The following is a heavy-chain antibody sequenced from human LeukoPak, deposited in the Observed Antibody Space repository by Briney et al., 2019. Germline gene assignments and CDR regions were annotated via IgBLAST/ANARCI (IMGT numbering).Heavy chain of an antibody. CDR2: ISYDGSNK. CDR3: AKAQRYYYDSSCLDY. Sequence: GRSLRLSCAASGFTFSSYAMHWVRQAPGKGLEWVAVISYDGSNKYYADSVKGRFTISRDNSKNTLYLQMNSLRAEDTAVYYCAKAQRYYYDSSCLDYWGQGTLVTVSS. CDR1: GFTFSSYA. J-gene: IGHJ4*02. V-gene: IGHV3-30-3*01. D-gene: IGHD3-22*01.